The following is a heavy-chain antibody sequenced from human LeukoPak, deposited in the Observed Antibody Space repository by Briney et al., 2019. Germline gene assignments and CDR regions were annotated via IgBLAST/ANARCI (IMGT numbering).Heavy chain of an antibody. CDR3: VSFYETY. V-gene: IGHV3-74*01. J-gene: IGHJ4*02. D-gene: IGHD2-2*01. Sequence: GGSLRLSCAASGNYWMHWARQAPGKGLVWVSYINGDGSWTTYADSVKGRFTISKDNAKNTVYLQMNNLRAEDTAVYYCVSFYETYWGRGTLVTVSS. CDR1: GNYW. CDR2: INGDGSWT.